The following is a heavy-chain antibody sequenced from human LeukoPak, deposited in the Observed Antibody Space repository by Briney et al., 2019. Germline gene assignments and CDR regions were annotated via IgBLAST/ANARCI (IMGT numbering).Heavy chain of an antibody. Sequence: ASVKVSCKASGYTFTSYYMHWVRQAPGQGLEWMGIINPSGGSTSYAQKFQGRVTMTRDMSTSTVYMELSSLRSEDTAVYYCARDGTMVRGVIRVYCYYYMDVWGKGTTVTVSS. J-gene: IGHJ6*03. V-gene: IGHV1-46*01. D-gene: IGHD3-10*01. CDR2: INPSGGST. CDR1: GYTFTSYY. CDR3: ARDGTMVRGVIRVYCYYYMDV.